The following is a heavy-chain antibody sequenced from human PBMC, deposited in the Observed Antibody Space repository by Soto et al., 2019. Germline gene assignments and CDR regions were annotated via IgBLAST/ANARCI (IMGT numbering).Heavy chain of an antibody. V-gene: IGHV3-48*02. D-gene: IGHD2-8*01. CDR1: GFTFSSYS. CDR2: ISSSSSTI. CDR3: ARYVGYCTNGVCYRAGYFDY. Sequence: PGGSLRLSCAASGFTFSSYSMNWVRQAPGKGLERVSYISSSSSTIYYADSVKGRFTISRDNAKNPLYLQMNSLRDEDTAVYYCARYVGYCTNGVCYRAGYFDYWGQGTLVTVSS. J-gene: IGHJ4*02.